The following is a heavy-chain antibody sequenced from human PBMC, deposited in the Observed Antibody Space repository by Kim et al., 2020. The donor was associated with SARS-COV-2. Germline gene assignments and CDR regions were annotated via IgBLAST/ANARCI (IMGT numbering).Heavy chain of an antibody. CDR3: AKDLRYYYDSSGYYNCYGMDV. V-gene: IGHV3-33*06. Sequence: GGSLRLSCAASGFTFSSYGMHWVRQAPGKGLEWVAVIWYDGSNKYYADSVKGRFTISRDNSKNTLYLQMNSLRAEDTAVYYCAKDLRYYYDSSGYYNCYGMDVWGQGTTVTVSS. CDR1: GFTFSSYG. D-gene: IGHD3-22*01. CDR2: IWYDGSNK. J-gene: IGHJ6*02.